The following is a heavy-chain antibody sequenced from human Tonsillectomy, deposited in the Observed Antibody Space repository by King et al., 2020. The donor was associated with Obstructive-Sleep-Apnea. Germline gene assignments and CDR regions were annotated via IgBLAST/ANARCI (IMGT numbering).Heavy chain of an antibody. V-gene: IGHV3-23*04. Sequence: VQLVESGGGLVQPGGSLRLSCAASGFTFSSYAMSWVRQAPGKGLEWVSAMSGSCGSTYYADSVKGRFTISRENSKNTLYLQMNSLRAEDTAVYYCAKPYYYDSSGYYPWGQGTLVTVSS. CDR1: GFTFSSYA. CDR2: MSGSCGST. J-gene: IGHJ5*02. CDR3: AKPYYYDSSGYYP. D-gene: IGHD3-22*01.